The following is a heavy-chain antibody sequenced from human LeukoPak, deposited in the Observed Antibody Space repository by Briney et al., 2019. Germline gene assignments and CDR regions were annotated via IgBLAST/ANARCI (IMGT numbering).Heavy chain of an antibody. V-gene: IGHV1-2*02. CDR1: GYTFTGYY. D-gene: IGHD6-19*01. CDR3: ARTSTSYSSGWYNY. Sequence: ASVKVSCKASGYTFTGYYMHWVRQAPRQGLEWMGWINPNSGGTNYAQKFQGRVTMTRDTSISTAYMELSRLRSDDTAVYYCARTSTSYSSGWYNYWGQGTLVTVSS. CDR2: INPNSGGT. J-gene: IGHJ4*02.